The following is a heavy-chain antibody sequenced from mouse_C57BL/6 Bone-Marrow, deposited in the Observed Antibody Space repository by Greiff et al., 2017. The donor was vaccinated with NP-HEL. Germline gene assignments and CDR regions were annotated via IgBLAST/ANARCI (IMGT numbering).Heavy chain of an antibody. CDR3: ARITTVVATDFDY. CDR2: INPSSGYT. Sequence: LKESGAELAKPGASVKLSCKASGYTFTSYWMHWVKQRPGQGLEWIGYINPSSGYTKYNQKFEDKATLTADKSSSTAYMQLSSLTYEDSAVYYYARITTVVATDFDYGGQGTTLTVSS. V-gene: IGHV1-7*01. D-gene: IGHD1-1*01. CDR1: GYTFTSYW. J-gene: IGHJ2*01.